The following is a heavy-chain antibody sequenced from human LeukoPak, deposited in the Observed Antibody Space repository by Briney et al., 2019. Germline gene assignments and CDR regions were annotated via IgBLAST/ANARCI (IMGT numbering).Heavy chain of an antibody. CDR1: GGSISSSSYY. Sequence: SETLSLTCTVSGGSISSSSYYWGWIRQPPGKGLEWIGSIYYSGSTYYNPSLKSRVTISVDTSKNQFSLQLNSVTPEDTAVYYCARDCSSSPYFDYWGQGTLVTVSS. CDR3: ARDCSSSPYFDY. CDR2: IYYSGST. J-gene: IGHJ4*02. D-gene: IGHD6-6*01. V-gene: IGHV4-39*02.